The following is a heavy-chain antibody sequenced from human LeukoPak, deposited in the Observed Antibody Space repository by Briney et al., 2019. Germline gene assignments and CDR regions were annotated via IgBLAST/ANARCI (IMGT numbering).Heavy chain of an antibody. CDR2: TYYRSKWYN. Sequence: SQTLSLTCAISGDSVSSNSAAWNWIRQSPSRGLEWLGRTYYRSKWYNDYAVSVKSRITINPDTSKNQFSLQLNSVTPEDTAVYYSARGTGTALRYFDWLHPFDYWGQGTLVTVSS. CDR1: GDSVSSNSAA. CDR3: ARGTGTALRYFDWLHPFDY. J-gene: IGHJ4*02. D-gene: IGHD3-9*01. V-gene: IGHV6-1*01.